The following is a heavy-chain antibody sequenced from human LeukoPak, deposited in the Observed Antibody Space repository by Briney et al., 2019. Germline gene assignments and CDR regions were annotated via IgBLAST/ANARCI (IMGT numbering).Heavy chain of an antibody. CDR2: ISGGGDTT. D-gene: IGHD2-15*01. Sequence: GRSLRLSCAASGFTFSSYAMSWVRQAPGKGLGWVSAISGGGDTTYYADSVKGRFTISRDNFKNTLYLQMNSLRAEDTAVFYCAKDQSGSSRAYYFDCWGQGTLVTVSS. CDR3: AKDQSGSSRAYYFDC. V-gene: IGHV3-23*01. CDR1: GFTFSSYA. J-gene: IGHJ4*02.